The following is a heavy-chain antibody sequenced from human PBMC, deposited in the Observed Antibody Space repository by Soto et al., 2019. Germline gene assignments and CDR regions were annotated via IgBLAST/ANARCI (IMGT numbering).Heavy chain of an antibody. CDR1: GFTFRNYA. CDR2: ISGSGGRT. D-gene: IGHD4-17*01. J-gene: IGHJ3*02. V-gene: IGHV3-23*01. CDR3: AKDPNGDYVGAFDI. Sequence: EVQLLESGGNLIQPGGSLRLSCAASGFTFRNYAMSWVRQAPGAGPEWVSGISGSGGRTYYADSVKGRFTISRDNSNNALFLQMNSLRAEHTALYYCAKDPNGDYVGAFDIWGRGTMVTVSS.